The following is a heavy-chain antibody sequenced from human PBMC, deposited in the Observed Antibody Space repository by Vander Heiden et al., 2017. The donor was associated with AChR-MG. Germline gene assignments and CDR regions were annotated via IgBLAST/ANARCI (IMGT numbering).Heavy chain of an antibody. CDR1: VGTLRSYV. D-gene: IGHD5-18*01. J-gene: IGHJ4*02. V-gene: IGHV1-69*06. CDR3: ARVGSLGYSPFDY. Sequence: QVQLVQSEAEVKRTGSPVKVSCQASVGTLRSYVISWVRQAPGQGLEWMGAIIPIFGTANYAQKFQGRVKITADKSTSTAYMELSSLRSEDTAVYYCARVGSLGYSPFDYWGQGTLVTVSS. CDR2: IIPIFGTA.